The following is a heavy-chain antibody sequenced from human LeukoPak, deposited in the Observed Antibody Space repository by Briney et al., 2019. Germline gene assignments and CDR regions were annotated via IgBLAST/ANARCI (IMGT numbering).Heavy chain of an antibody. CDR3: ARDQGEYQLLPHYGMDV. CDR2: IWYDGSNK. V-gene: IGHV3-33*08. J-gene: IGHJ6*02. CDR1: GFTFDDYG. Sequence: GGSLRLSCAASGFTFDDYGMSWVRQAPGKGLEWVAVIWYDGSNKYYADSVKGRFTISRDNSKNTLYLQMNSLRAEDTAVYYCARDQGEYQLLPHYGMDVWGQGTTVTVSS. D-gene: IGHD2-2*01.